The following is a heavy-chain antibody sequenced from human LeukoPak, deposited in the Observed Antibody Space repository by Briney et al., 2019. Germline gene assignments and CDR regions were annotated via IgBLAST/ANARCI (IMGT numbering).Heavy chain of an antibody. V-gene: IGHV3-53*01. CDR2: IYNDANT. CDR3: AKGSPRGGLDS. J-gene: IGHJ4*02. CDR1: GFTVSTNH. D-gene: IGHD1-14*01. Sequence: GGSLRLSCAVSGFTVSTNHMSWVRQAPGRGLEWASVIYNDANTYYTDSVKGRFTVSRDNANNSMYFQMNELRREDTAVYYCAKGSPRGGLDSWGQGTLVTVSS.